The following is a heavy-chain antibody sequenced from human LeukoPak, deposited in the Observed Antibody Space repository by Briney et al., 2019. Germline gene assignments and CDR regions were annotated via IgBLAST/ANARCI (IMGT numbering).Heavy chain of an antibody. J-gene: IGHJ4*02. CDR1: GFSLSTSGMR. Sequence: SGPALVKPTQTLTLTCTSSGFSLSTSGMRVSWIRQPPGKALEWLARIDWDDDKFYSTSLKTRLTISKDTSKNQVVLTMTNMDPVDTATYYCARMGSGSYYDYWGQGTLVTVSS. D-gene: IGHD1-26*01. V-gene: IGHV2-70*04. CDR3: ARMGSGSYYDY. CDR2: IDWDDDK.